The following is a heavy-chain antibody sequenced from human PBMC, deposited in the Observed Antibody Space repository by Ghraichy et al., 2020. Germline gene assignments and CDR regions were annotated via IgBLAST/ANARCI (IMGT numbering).Heavy chain of an antibody. D-gene: IGHD5-24*01. CDR1: GFTFGDYA. CDR2: IRSKAYGGTR. V-gene: IGHV3-49*04. J-gene: IGHJ6*02. CDR3: TRTKLPVYYYGMDV. Sequence: GGSLRLSCIASGFTFGDYAMSWVRQAPGKGLEWVGFIRSKAYGGTREYAASVKGRFTISRDDSKSIAYLQMNSLKTADTAVYYCTRTKLPVYYYGMDVWGQGTTVTVSS.